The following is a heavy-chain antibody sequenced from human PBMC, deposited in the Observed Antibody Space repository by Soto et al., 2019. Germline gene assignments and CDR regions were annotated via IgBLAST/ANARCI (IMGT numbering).Heavy chain of an antibody. Sequence: SVKVSCKVSGGTFSSYAISWVRQAPGQGLEWMGGIIPIFGTANYAQKFQGRVTITADESTSTAYMELSSLRSEDTAVYYCASHPDYDFWSGYSYNWFDPWGQGTLVTVSS. CDR2: IIPIFGTA. CDR3: ASHPDYDFWSGYSYNWFDP. D-gene: IGHD3-3*01. J-gene: IGHJ5*02. V-gene: IGHV1-69*13. CDR1: GGTFSSYA.